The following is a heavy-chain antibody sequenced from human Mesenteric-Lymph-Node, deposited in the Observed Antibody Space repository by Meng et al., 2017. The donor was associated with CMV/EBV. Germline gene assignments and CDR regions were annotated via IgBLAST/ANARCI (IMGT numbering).Heavy chain of an antibody. CDR2: IYYSGST. D-gene: IGHD1-14*01. CDR3: ARDNRGKRYPLGSYYYGMDV. V-gene: IGHV4-39*07. J-gene: IGHJ6*02. CDR1: GGSISSSSYY. Sequence: SETLSLTCTVSGGSISSSSYYWGWIRQPPGKGLEWIGSIYYSGSTNYNPSLKSRVTISVDTSKNQFSLKLSSVTAADTAVYYCARDNRGKRYPLGSYYYGMDVWGQGTTVTVSS.